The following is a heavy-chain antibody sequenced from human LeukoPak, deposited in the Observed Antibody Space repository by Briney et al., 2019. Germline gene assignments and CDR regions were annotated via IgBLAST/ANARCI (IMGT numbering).Heavy chain of an antibody. J-gene: IGHJ3*02. Sequence: SSETLSLTCTVSGGSISSYYWSWIRQPPGKGLEWIGYIYYSGSTTYNPSLKSRVTISVDTSKNQFSLKLSSVTAADTAVYYCARDRGSGWNDAFDIWGQGTMVTVSS. CDR3: ARDRGSGWNDAFDI. CDR1: GGSISSYY. V-gene: IGHV4-59*01. CDR2: IYYSGST. D-gene: IGHD6-19*01.